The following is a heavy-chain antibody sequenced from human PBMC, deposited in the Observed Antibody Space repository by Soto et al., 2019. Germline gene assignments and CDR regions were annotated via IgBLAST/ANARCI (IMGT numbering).Heavy chain of an antibody. J-gene: IGHJ6*02. V-gene: IGHV1-2*02. Sequence: GASVKVSCKASGYTFTGYYVHWVRQAPGQGLEWMGWINPNSGDTYLAQRFQGRVTMNRDTSIGTAYMELRGLTSDDTAEYYCAKGGAIVAAGTRVYRYNAMDVWGQGTTVTVSS. CDR1: GYTFTGYY. CDR3: AKGGAIVAAGTRVYRYNAMDV. CDR2: INPNSGDT. D-gene: IGHD1-26*01.